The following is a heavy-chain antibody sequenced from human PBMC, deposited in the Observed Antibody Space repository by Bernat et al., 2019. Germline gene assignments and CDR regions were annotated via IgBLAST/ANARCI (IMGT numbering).Heavy chain of an antibody. J-gene: IGHJ3*02. CDR1: GFTFSSYA. CDR3: AKPRGGSVAFDI. Sequence: EVQLLESGGGLVQPGGSLRLSCAASGFTFSSYAMSWVGQAPGKGLEWVSAISGSGGSTYYADSVKGRFTISRDKSKHALYLQMNSLRAEDTAVYYCAKPRGGSVAFDIWGEGTMVTVSS. V-gene: IGHV3-23*01. CDR2: ISGSGGST. D-gene: IGHD3-16*01.